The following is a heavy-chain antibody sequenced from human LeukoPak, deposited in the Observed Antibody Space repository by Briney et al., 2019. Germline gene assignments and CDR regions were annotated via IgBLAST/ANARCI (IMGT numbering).Heavy chain of an antibody. CDR1: GFTFSSYA. D-gene: IGHD3-3*01. V-gene: IGHV3-30-3*01. Sequence: GGSLRLSCAASGFTFSSYAMHWVRQAPGKGLEWAAIISYDGSNKYYADSVKARFTISRDNPKNTLYMKMNSLRAEDTAVYYCASEVGSYDFWSDYTYGMDVWGQGTTVTVSS. J-gene: IGHJ6*02. CDR2: ISYDGSNK. CDR3: ASEVGSYDFWSDYTYGMDV.